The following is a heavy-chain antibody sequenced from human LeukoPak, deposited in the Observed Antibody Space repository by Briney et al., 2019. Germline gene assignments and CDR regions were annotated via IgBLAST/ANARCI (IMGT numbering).Heavy chain of an antibody. CDR1: GYTFTSYA. J-gene: IGHJ5*02. D-gene: IGHD2-15*01. CDR3: ARDRLRLGYERTNWFDP. Sequence: ASVKVSCKASGYTFTSYAINWVRQATGQGLEWMGWMTPNSGNSGYAQKFQGRVTITRNTSISTAYMELSSLRSEDTAVYYCARDRLRLGYERTNWFDPWGQGTLVTVSS. CDR2: MTPNSGNS. V-gene: IGHV1-8*03.